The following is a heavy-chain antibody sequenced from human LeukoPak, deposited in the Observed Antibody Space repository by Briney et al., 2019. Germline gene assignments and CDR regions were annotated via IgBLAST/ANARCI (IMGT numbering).Heavy chain of an antibody. CDR1: GYTLTELS. V-gene: IGHV1-24*01. CDR2: FDPEDGET. CDR3: ATGRGSLDAFDI. D-gene: IGHD1-26*01. J-gene: IGHJ3*02. Sequence: ASVKVSCKVSGYTLTELSMHWVRQAPGKGLEWMGGFDPEDGETIYAQKFQGRVTMTEDTSTDTAYMELSSLRSEDTAVYCCATGRGSLDAFDIWGQGTMVTVSS.